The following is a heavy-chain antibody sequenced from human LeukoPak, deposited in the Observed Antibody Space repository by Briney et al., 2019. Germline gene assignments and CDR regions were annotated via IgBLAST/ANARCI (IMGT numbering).Heavy chain of an antibody. V-gene: IGHV4-61*01. D-gene: IGHD6-25*01. CDR3: ARDSGDAFDI. CDR2: IYYSGST. J-gene: IGHJ3*02. CDR1: GGSISSSSYY. Sequence: SETLSLTCTVSGGSISSSSYYWGWIRQPPGKGLEWIGYIYYSGSTNYNPSLKSRVTISVDTSKNQFSLKLSSVTAADTAVYYCARDSGDAFDIWGQGTMVTVSS.